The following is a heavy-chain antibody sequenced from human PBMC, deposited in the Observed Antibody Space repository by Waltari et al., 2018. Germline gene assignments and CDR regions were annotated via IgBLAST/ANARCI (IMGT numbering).Heavy chain of an antibody. CDR3: ARHTEDDNGDD. CDR2: VRPDNADA. V-gene: IGHV5-51*01. Sequence: QLVQSGTEVKKPGESLKISCKTSGYSFNNYWIGWVRQMPGKGLEWMGNVRPDNADARYSPAFRGKVTISADKSISIAYLQWSSLKASDTAIYYCARHTEDDNGDDWGQGTLVTVSS. D-gene: IGHD1-1*01. CDR1: GYSFNNYW. J-gene: IGHJ4*02.